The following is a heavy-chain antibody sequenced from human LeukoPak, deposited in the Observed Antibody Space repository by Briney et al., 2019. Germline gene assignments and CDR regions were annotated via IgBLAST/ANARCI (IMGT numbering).Heavy chain of an antibody. Sequence: ASVKVSCKASGGTFSSYAISWVRQAPGQGLEWMGGIIPIFGTANYAQKFQGRVTITTDESTSTAYMELSSLRSEDTAVYYCAREEIAAAAGTRYYYYYMDVWGKGTTVTVSS. CDR1: GGTFSSYA. D-gene: IGHD6-13*01. V-gene: IGHV1-69*05. CDR2: IIPIFGTA. J-gene: IGHJ6*03. CDR3: AREEIAAAAGTRYYYYYMDV.